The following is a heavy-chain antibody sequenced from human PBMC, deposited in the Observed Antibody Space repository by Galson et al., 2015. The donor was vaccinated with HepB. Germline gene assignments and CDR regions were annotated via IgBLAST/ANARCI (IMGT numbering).Heavy chain of an antibody. CDR2: IYWDDDQ. D-gene: IGHD3-22*01. CDR1: GFSLSTSEEG. Sequence: PALVKPTQPLTLTCTFSGFSLSTSEEGVGVAWIRQPPGQALEWLALIYWDDDQRYSPSLKNRLTITKDSSKDQVVLIMTRMDPMDTATYYCAHIRDSASVRFGSWGQGAQVTVSP. CDR3: AHIRDSASVRFGS. V-gene: IGHV2-5*02. J-gene: IGHJ4*02.